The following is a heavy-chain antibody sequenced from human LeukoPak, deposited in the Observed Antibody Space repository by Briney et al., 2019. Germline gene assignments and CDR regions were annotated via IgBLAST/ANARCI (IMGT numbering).Heavy chain of an antibody. Sequence: ASVKVSCKASGYTFTSYYMHWVRQAPGQGLEWMGIINPSGGSTSYAQKFQGRVTMTRDTSTSTVYMELSSLRSEDTAVYYCARDGVSSGWYRQSVWFDPWGQGTLVTVSS. D-gene: IGHD6-19*01. V-gene: IGHV1-46*01. J-gene: IGHJ5*02. CDR2: INPSGGST. CDR3: ARDGVSSGWYRQSVWFDP. CDR1: GYTFTSYY.